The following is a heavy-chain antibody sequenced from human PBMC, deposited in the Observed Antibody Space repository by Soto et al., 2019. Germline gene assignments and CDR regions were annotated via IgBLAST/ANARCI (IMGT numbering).Heavy chain of an antibody. CDR3: ATGPRDPFNWNIENY. Sequence: GASVKVSCKVSGYTLTELSMHWVRQAHGKGLEWMGGFDPEDGETIYAQKFQGRVTMTEDTSTDTAYMELSSLRSEDTAVYYCATGPRDPFNWNIENYWGQGTLVTVSS. V-gene: IGHV1-24*01. D-gene: IGHD1-20*01. CDR2: FDPEDGET. CDR1: GYTLTELS. J-gene: IGHJ4*02.